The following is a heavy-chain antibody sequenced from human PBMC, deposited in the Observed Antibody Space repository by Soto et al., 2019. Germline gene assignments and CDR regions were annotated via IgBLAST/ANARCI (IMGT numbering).Heavy chain of an antibody. D-gene: IGHD2-21*02. J-gene: IGHJ6*02. CDR2: IIPIFGTA. Sequence: QVQLVQSGAEVKKPGSSVKVSCKASGGTFSSYAISWVRQAPGQGLEWMGGIIPIFGTANYAQKFQGRVTITADESTGTAYMELSSLRSEDTAVYYCARDLSRDFRHPGYCYGMDVWGQGTTVTVSS. CDR1: GGTFSSYA. V-gene: IGHV1-69*01. CDR3: ARDLSRDFRHPGYCYGMDV.